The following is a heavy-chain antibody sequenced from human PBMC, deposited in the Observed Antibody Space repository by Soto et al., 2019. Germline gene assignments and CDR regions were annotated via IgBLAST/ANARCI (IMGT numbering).Heavy chain of an antibody. CDR1: GFPFSIYS. CDR3: ARSVEGHFDY. J-gene: IGHJ4*02. CDR2: ITSDTNTI. Sequence: EVQLVESGGGLVQPGGSLRRTCVASGFPFSIYSMNWVRQAPGKGLEWSSYITSDTNTIKYADSVKGRFTISRDNAKKLVYLQMNSLRDEDTAVYFCARSVEGHFDYWGQGTVVTVSS. D-gene: IGHD6-19*01. V-gene: IGHV3-48*02.